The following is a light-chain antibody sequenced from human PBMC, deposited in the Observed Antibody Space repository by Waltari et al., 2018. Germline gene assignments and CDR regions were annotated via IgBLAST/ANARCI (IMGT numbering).Light chain of an antibody. Sequence: QLVLTQSPSASASLGPSVKLTCTLSSGHSSNVIACLQQQPEKGPRYLMKVNSDGSHSKGDEIPDRFSGSSSGAERYLTISSLQSEDEADYYCQTGGHGTWVFGGGTKLTVL. J-gene: IGLJ3*02. CDR2: VNSDGSH. CDR1: SGHSSNV. CDR3: QTGGHGTWV. V-gene: IGLV4-69*01.